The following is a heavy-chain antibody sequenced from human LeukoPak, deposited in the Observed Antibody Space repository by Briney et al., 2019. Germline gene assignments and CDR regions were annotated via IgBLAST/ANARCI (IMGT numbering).Heavy chain of an antibody. J-gene: IGHJ4*02. Sequence: SETLSLTCTVSGGSISSYYWSWIRQPPGKGLEWIGYIYYSGSTNYNPSLKSRVTISVDTSKNQFSLKLSSVTAADTAVYYCAGSGYGSGSEELDYWGQGTLVTVSS. CDR2: IYYSGST. V-gene: IGHV4-59*01. CDR1: GGSISSYY. CDR3: AGSGYGSGSEELDY. D-gene: IGHD3-10*01.